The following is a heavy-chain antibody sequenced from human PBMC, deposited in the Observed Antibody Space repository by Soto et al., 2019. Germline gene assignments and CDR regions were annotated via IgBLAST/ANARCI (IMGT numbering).Heavy chain of an antibody. D-gene: IGHD6-13*01. CDR2: IYPGDSDT. Sequence: PGESLRISCKGSGYSFPNYWLGWVRQMRGKGLEWMGIIYPGDSDTRCSPSFQGQVTISVDKSISTASLQWSSLKASDTAMYYCARYLTGIGAFDIWGQGTMVTVS. CDR3: ARYLTGIGAFDI. V-gene: IGHV5-51*01. CDR1: GYSFPNYW. J-gene: IGHJ3*02.